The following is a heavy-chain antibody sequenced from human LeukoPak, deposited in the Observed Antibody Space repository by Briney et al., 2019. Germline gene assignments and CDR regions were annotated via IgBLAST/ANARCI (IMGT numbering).Heavy chain of an antibody. V-gene: IGHV3-21*01. CDR2: ISSSSSYI. Sequence: GGSLRPPCAASGFTFSSYSMNWVRQAPGKGLEWVSSISSSSSYIYYADSVKGRFTISRDNAKNSLYLQMNSLRAEDTAVYYCARLSNDYVWGSYPPYWGQGTLVTVSS. D-gene: IGHD3-16*02. J-gene: IGHJ4*02. CDR1: GFTFSSYS. CDR3: ARLSNDYVWGSYPPY.